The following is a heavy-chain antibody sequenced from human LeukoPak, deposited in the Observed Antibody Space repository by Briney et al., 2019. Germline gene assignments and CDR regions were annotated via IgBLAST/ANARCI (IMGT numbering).Heavy chain of an antibody. Sequence: GGSLRLSCAASGLAFSNCWMSWVRQAPGKGPEWVANIKQDGSDKYYVDSVKGRFIISRDNAKNSLYLQMNSPRAEDTAVYYCARAMSRFGEYDAFDIWGQGTMVSVSS. CDR1: GLAFSNCW. CDR3: ARAMSRFGEYDAFDI. V-gene: IGHV3-7*01. D-gene: IGHD3-10*01. CDR2: IKQDGSDK. J-gene: IGHJ3*02.